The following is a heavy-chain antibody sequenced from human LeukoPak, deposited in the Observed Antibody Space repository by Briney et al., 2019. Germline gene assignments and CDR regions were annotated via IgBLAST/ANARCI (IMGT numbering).Heavy chain of an antibody. CDR3: ARDLRIGGSLVDWFDP. J-gene: IGHJ5*02. Sequence: GASVKVSCKASGYTFTSYGISWVRQAPGQGLEWMGWINAYYGNTNYAQKLQGRVTMTTDTSTSTAYMELSSMRSDDTAVYYCARDLRIGGSLVDWFDPWGQGTLVPVSS. CDR1: GYTFTSYG. CDR2: INAYYGNT. D-gene: IGHD2-8*02. V-gene: IGHV1-18*04.